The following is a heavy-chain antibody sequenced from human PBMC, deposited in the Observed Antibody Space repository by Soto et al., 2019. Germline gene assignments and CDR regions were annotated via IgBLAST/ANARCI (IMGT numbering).Heavy chain of an antibody. D-gene: IGHD1-26*01. Sequence: GGSLRLSCAASGFTFSNSGMSWVRQAPGKGLEWVGRIKSKADGGTTDYAAPVKGRFTTSRDDSKNTLYLQMSSLKTEDTAVYYCTTDPPNVGVPPPDYWGQGTLVTVSS. V-gene: IGHV3-15*01. CDR2: IKSKADGGTT. J-gene: IGHJ4*02. CDR1: GFTFSNSG. CDR3: TTDPPNVGVPPPDY.